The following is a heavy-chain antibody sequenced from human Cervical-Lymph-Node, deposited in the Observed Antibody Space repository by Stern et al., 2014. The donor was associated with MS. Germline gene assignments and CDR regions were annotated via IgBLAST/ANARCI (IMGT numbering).Heavy chain of an antibody. D-gene: IGHD1-20*01. CDR2: VSGRGGGT. V-gene: IGHV3-23*04. Sequence: EMQLVESGGGLVQPGGSLRLSCAASGFTFSSYAMSWVRQAPGKGLEWVSGVSGRGGGTYYADYVKGRFTISRDTSKNTLYLQMNSLRAEDTAVYYCAKRKVVTGTTSDLYYFNDWGQGTLVTVSS. CDR1: GFTFSSYA. CDR3: AKRKVVTGTTSDLYYFND. J-gene: IGHJ4*02.